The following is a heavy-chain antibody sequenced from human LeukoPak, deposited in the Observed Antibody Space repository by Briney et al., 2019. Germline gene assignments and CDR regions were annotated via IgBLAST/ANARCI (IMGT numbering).Heavy chain of an antibody. J-gene: IGHJ4*02. CDR1: GFTFSSYW. CDR2: ISSSGSTK. D-gene: IGHD6-13*01. V-gene: IGHV3-48*04. CDR3: ARGERSSWFPFDY. Sequence: PGGSLRLSCAASGFTFSSYWMSWVRQAPGKGLEWVSYISSSGSTKYYADSVKGRFTISRDNAKNSLYLQMNSLRAEDTAVYYCARGERSSWFPFDYWGQATLVTVSS.